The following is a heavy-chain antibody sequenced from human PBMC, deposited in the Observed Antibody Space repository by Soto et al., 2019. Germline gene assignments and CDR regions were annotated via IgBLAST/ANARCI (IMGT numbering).Heavy chain of an antibody. Sequence: SETLSLTCAVSGGSISSGGYAWSWIRQPPGKGLEWIGYIYHSGSTYYNPSLKSRVTISVDRSKNQFSLKLSSVTAADTAVYYCARCPTRGYDILTGYYHDAFDIWGQGTMVTVSS. CDR3: ARCPTRGYDILTGYYHDAFDI. CDR1: GGSISSGGYA. J-gene: IGHJ3*02. D-gene: IGHD3-9*01. CDR2: IYHSGST. V-gene: IGHV4-30-2*01.